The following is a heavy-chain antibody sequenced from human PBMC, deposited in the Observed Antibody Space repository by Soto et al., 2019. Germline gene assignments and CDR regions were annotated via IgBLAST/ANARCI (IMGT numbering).Heavy chain of an antibody. V-gene: IGHV4-61*01. J-gene: IGHJ4*02. CDR2: IYYSGST. CDR1: GGPLSSGSYY. Sequence: LSLTCTVSGGPLSSGSYYWSWIRQTPGRGLEWIAYIYYSGSTHYSPSLESRVTISVDTSKNQFSLKMTSVSAADTAVYYCARGRNYNILTDYYPEPLSFDSWGQGNLVTVSS. CDR3: ARGRNYNILTDYYPEPLSFDS. D-gene: IGHD3-9*01.